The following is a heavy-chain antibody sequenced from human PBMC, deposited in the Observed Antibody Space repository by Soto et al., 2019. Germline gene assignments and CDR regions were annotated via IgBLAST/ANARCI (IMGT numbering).Heavy chain of an antibody. CDR2: IIPYNGNT. Sequence: SVKVSCKASGYIFTYRYLYWVRQAPGQALEWMGWIIPYNGNTNYAQKFQDRFSITRESSLSTVYMELRSLRAEDTAVYYCAKVFYYYDSSGYYYFDYWGQGTLVTVSS. D-gene: IGHD3-22*01. CDR1: GYIFTYRY. J-gene: IGHJ4*02. CDR3: AKVFYYYDSSGYYYFDY. V-gene: IGHV1-45*02.